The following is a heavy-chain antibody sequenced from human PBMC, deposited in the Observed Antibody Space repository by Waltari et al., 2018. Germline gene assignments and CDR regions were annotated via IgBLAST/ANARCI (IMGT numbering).Heavy chain of an antibody. Sequence: QVQLVQSGAEVKKPGSSVKVSCKASGGTFSSYAISWVRQAPGQGLEWMGGISPIFGTANYAQQFQGRVTITADESTSTAYMELSSLRSEDTAVYYCAREGCSSTSCYVVDYYYGMDVWGQGTTVIVSS. D-gene: IGHD2-2*01. CDR2: ISPIFGTA. CDR3: AREGCSSTSCYVVDYYYGMDV. J-gene: IGHJ6*02. V-gene: IGHV1-69*01. CDR1: GGTFSSYA.